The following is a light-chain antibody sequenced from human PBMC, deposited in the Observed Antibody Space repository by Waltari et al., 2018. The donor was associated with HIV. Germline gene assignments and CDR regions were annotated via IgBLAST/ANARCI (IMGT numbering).Light chain of an antibody. CDR1: QGISNY. V-gene: IGKV1-27*01. CDR2: AAS. J-gene: IGKJ1*01. CDR3: QKYSSAPPGWT. Sequence: DIQMTQSPSSLSASVGDRVTITCRASQGISNYLAWYQQKPGKVPKLLIYAASTLQSGVPSRFSGSGSGTDFTLTISSLQPEDVATYYCQKYSSAPPGWTFGQGTKVEIK.